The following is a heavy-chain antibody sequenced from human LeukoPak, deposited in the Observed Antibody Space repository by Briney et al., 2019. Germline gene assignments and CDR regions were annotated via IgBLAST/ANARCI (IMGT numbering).Heavy chain of an antibody. Sequence: GGSLSLSLPASGLPFTSYALSWVGQAPGGGLGGVSAISGSGGSTYYADSVKGRFTISRDNSKNTLYLQMNSLRAEDTAVYYCAKAAFFGDHLFDYWGQGTLVTVSS. CDR3: AKAAFFGDHLFDY. J-gene: IGHJ4*02. CDR1: GLPFTSYA. V-gene: IGHV3-23*01. D-gene: IGHD4-17*01. CDR2: ISGSGGST.